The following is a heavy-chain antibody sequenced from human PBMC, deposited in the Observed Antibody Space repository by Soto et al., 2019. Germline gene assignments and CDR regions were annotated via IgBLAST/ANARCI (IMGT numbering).Heavy chain of an antibody. D-gene: IGHD4-4*01. CDR2: TYYRGST. J-gene: IGHJ3*02. V-gene: IGHV4-59*01. CDR1: GGSISSYY. Sequence: PSETLSLTCTVSGGSISSYYWSWIRQPPGKGLEWIGYTYYRGSTDYNPSLKSRVTISVDTSKNQFFLDLSSVTAADTAVYYCSICSSHYSNLPSDIWCQGTMVTVSS. CDR3: SICSSHYSNLPSDI.